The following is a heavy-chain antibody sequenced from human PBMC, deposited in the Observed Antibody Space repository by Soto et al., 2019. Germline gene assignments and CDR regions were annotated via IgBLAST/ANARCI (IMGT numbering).Heavy chain of an antibody. Sequence: GGSLRLSCAVSGFTFRSYGMHWVRQAPGKGLEWVAVIWYDGSNKYYADSVEGRFTISRDNSKNTPYLQMNSLRAEDTAVYYCRSDPRDTVLVPAAMRHVYHYYYSMDASRQGTTVTVS. CDR3: RSDPRDTVLVPAAMRHVYHYYYSMDA. CDR2: IWYDGSNK. D-gene: IGHD2-2*01. V-gene: IGHV3-33*01. CDR1: GFTFRSYG. J-gene: IGHJ6*02.